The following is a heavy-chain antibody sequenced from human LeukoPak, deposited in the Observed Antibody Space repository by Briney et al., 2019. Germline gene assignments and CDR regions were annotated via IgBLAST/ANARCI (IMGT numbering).Heavy chain of an antibody. Sequence: GRSLRLSCAASGFTFSSYGMHWVRQAPGKGLEWVAVIWYDGSNKYYADSVKGRFTISRDNSKNTLYLQMNSLRAEDTAVYYCARDEGVGAIIDYWGQGTLVTVSS. V-gene: IGHV3-33*01. J-gene: IGHJ4*02. D-gene: IGHD1-26*01. CDR1: GFTFSSYG. CDR3: ARDEGVGAIIDY. CDR2: IWYDGSNK.